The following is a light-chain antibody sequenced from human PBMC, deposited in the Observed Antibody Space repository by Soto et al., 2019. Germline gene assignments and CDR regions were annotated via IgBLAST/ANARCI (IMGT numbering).Light chain of an antibody. J-gene: IGKJ1*01. CDR2: AAT. V-gene: IGKV1-39*01. CDR1: QSVSKY. CDR3: QHTYSSPRT. Sequence: DIQMTQSPSSLSASVGARVTITCRASQSVSKYLHWYQQKPGKAPDLLIYAATTLQSGVPSRFSGSGSGTEFTLTISSLQPEDFATYYCQHTYSSPRTFGQGTKVDIK.